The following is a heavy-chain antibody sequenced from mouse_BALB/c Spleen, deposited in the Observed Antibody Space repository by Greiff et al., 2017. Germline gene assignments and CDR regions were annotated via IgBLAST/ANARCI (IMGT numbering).Heavy chain of an antibody. J-gene: IGHJ4*01. Sequence: DVHLVESGGGLVKPGGSLKLSCAASGFTFSDYYMYWVRQTPEKRLEWVATISDGGSYTYYPDSVKGRFTISRDNAKNNLYLQMSSLKSEDTAMYYCARLDPGYAMDYWGQGTSVTVSS. V-gene: IGHV5-4*02. CDR1: GFTFSDYY. CDR3: ARLDPGYAMDY. CDR2: ISDGGSYT.